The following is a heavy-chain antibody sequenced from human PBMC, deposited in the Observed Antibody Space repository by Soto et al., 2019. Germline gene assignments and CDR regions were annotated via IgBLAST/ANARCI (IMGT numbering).Heavy chain of an antibody. V-gene: IGHV3-48*03. CDR2: ISSSGSTI. Sequence: GGSLRLSCAASGFTFSSYEMNWVRQAPGKGLEWVSYISSSGSTIYYADSVKGRFTISRDNAKNSLYLQMNSLRAEDTAVYYCASQGPDDSSGYYYPDAFDIWGQGTMVTVSS. D-gene: IGHD3-22*01. CDR3: ASQGPDDSSGYYYPDAFDI. CDR1: GFTFSSYE. J-gene: IGHJ3*02.